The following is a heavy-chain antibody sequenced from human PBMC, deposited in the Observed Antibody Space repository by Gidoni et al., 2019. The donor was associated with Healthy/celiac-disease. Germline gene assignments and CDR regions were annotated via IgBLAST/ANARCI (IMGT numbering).Heavy chain of an antibody. Sequence: EVQLVQSGAEVKKPGASLRISCKGSGYSFTSYWISWVRQMPGKGLEWMGRIDPSDSYTNYSPSFQGHVTISADKSISTAYLQWSSLKASDTAMYYCARTTAPFLEWLLGWFDPWGQGTLVTVSS. J-gene: IGHJ5*02. CDR3: ARTTAPFLEWLLGWFDP. CDR1: GYSFTSYW. D-gene: IGHD3-3*01. V-gene: IGHV5-10-1*03. CDR2: IDPSDSYT.